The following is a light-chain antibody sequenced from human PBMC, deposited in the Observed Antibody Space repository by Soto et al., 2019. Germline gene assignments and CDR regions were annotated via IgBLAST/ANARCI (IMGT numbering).Light chain of an antibody. CDR2: AAS. CDR3: QQLNSYPVT. Sequence: DSQLTQSPSFLSASVGDRVTITCRASQGISSYLAWYQQKPGKAPKLLIYAASTLQSGVPSRFSGSGSGTEFTLTISSLQPEDFATYYCQQLNSYPVTFGGGTKVDIK. CDR1: QGISSY. J-gene: IGKJ4*01. V-gene: IGKV1-9*01.